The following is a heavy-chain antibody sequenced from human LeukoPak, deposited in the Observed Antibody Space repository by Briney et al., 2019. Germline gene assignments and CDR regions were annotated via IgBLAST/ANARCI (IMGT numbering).Heavy chain of an antibody. J-gene: IGHJ6*02. D-gene: IGHD2-15*01. Sequence: GGSLRLSCAASGFTFSSYWMSWVRQAPGKGLEWVANIKQDGSEKYYVDSVKGRLTISRDNAKNSLYLQMNSLRAEDTAAYYCALGYCSGGSCLPYYYYGMDVWGQGTTVTVSS. CDR2: IKQDGSEK. V-gene: IGHV3-7*01. CDR1: GFTFSSYW. CDR3: ALGYCSGGSCLPYYYYGMDV.